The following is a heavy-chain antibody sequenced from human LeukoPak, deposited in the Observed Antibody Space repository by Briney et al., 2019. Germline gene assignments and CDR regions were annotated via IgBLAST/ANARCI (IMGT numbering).Heavy chain of an antibody. CDR1: GYSISSGYY. J-gene: IGHJ4*02. CDR3: ARGPYSFFDY. CDR2: IYHSGST. Sequence: PSETLSLTCTVSGYSISSGYYWGWIQQPPGKGLEWIGSIYHSGSTYYNPSLKSRVTISVDTSKNQFSLKLSSVTAADTAVYYCARGPYSFFDYWGQGTLVTVSS. D-gene: IGHD2-21*01. V-gene: IGHV4-38-2*02.